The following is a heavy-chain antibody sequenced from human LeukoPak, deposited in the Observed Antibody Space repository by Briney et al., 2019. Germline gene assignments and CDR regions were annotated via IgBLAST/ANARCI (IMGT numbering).Heavy chain of an antibody. J-gene: IGHJ5*02. V-gene: IGHV4-34*01. CDR1: GGSFSGYY. CDR2: INHSGST. Sequence: SETLSLTCAVYGGSFSGYYWSWIRQPPGKGLEWIGEINHSGSTNYNPSLKSRVTISVDTSKNQFSLKLSSVTAADTAVYYCARGGPYCGGDCYISRTNNWFDPWGQGTLVTVSS. CDR3: ARGGPYCGGDCYISRTNNWFDP. D-gene: IGHD2-21*02.